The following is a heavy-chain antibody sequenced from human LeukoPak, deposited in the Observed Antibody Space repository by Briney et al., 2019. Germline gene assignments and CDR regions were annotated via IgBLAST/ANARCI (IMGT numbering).Heavy chain of an antibody. Sequence: SETLSLTCTVSGGSISSSSYYWGWIRQPPGKGLEWIGSIYYSGSTYYNPSLKSRVTISVDTSKNQFSLKLSSVTAADTAVYYCARDVITIFGVVTRPWGQGTLVTVSS. J-gene: IGHJ5*02. D-gene: IGHD3-3*01. CDR3: ARDVITIFGVVTRP. CDR1: GGSISSSSYY. CDR2: IYYSGST. V-gene: IGHV4-39*07.